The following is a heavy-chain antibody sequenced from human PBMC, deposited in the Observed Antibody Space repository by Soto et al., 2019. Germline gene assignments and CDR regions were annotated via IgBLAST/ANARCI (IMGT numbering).Heavy chain of an antibody. CDR3: AREQLPGTAWFDP. CDR2: ISAYNGNT. D-gene: IGHD2-2*01. J-gene: IGHJ5*02. Sequence: ASVKVACKASGYTFTIYGISWVRQAPGQGLEWVGWISAYNGNTNYAQKLQGRVTMTTDTSTSTAYMELRSLRSDDTAVYYCAREQLPGTAWFDPWGQGTLVTVSS. CDR1: GYTFTIYG. V-gene: IGHV1-18*01.